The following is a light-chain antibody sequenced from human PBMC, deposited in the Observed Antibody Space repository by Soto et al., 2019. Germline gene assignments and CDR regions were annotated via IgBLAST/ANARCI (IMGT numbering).Light chain of an antibody. CDR3: SSYTSSITTYV. CDR2: GVS. Sequence: QSALTQPASVSVSPGQSITISCTGTIADIVAYNYVSWYQQHPGKAPKLLIYGVSSRPSGVSNRFSGSKSGNAAYLTISGLQADDEAEYYCSSYTSSITTYVFGTGTKVTVL. CDR1: IADIVAYNY. J-gene: IGLJ1*01. V-gene: IGLV2-14*01.